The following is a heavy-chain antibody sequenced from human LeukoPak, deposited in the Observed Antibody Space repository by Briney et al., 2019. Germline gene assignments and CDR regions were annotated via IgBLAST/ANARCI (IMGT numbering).Heavy chain of an antibody. D-gene: IGHD3-16*01. J-gene: IGHJ4*02. CDR2: ISGNGDIT. CDR1: GFTFSSYA. Sequence: PGGSLRLSCAASGFTFSSYAMSWVRQAPGKGLEWVSAISGNGDITYYTDSVKGRFTISRDNSKNTLYLQMNSLRAEDTAVYYCVKVTGGDMITYGGLDYWGQGTLVTVSS. CDR3: VKVTGGDMITYGGLDY. V-gene: IGHV3-23*01.